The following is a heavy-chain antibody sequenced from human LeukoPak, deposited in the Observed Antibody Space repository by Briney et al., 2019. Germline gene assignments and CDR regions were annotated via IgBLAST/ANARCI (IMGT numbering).Heavy chain of an antibody. V-gene: IGHV3-30-3*01. Sequence: GGSLRLSCVASGFTFSSYAMHWVRQAPGKGLEWVAVISYDGSTKYYADSVKGRFTISRDNSKNTLSLQMNSLRAEDTAVYYCAREVYGDYGANWFDPWGQGTLVTVSS. J-gene: IGHJ5*02. D-gene: IGHD4-17*01. CDR1: GFTFSSYA. CDR3: AREVYGDYGANWFDP. CDR2: ISYDGSTK.